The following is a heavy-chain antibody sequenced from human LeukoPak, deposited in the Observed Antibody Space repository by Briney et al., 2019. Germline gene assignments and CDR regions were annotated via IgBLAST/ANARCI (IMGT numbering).Heavy chain of an antibody. V-gene: IGHV1-69*05. Sequence: SVKVSCKASGGTFSSYAISWVRQAPGQGLEWMGRIIPIFGTANYAQKFQGRVTITTDESTGTAYMELSSLRSEGTAVYYCARDRRGSYYPSFDYWGQGTLVTVSS. CDR3: ARDRRGSYYPSFDY. CDR1: GGTFSSYA. J-gene: IGHJ4*02. CDR2: IIPIFGTA. D-gene: IGHD1-26*01.